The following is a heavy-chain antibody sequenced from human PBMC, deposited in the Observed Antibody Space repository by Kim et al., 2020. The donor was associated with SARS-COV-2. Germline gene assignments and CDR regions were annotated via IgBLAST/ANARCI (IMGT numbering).Heavy chain of an antibody. CDR3: SRKVISWISPFDD. J-gene: IGHJ4*01. CDR2: INHSGAI. D-gene: IGHD6-13*01. Sequence: SETLSLTCVNSGRSPSDLYWSWIRQSPGKGLEWIGEINHSGAIYYNPSLQSRVTITVATSTKQYSLNLYSMTATDTAVYYYSRKVISWISPFDDWCRGT. V-gene: IGHV4-34*01. CDR1: GRSPSDLY.